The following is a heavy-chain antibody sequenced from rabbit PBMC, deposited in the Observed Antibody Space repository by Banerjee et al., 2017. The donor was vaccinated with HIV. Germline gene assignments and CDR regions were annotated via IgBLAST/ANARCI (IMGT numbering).Heavy chain of an antibody. Sequence: QEQLEESGGGLVQPEGSLTLTCKASGFDLSSDYYMCWVRQAPGKGLEWIASIYAGSSGIPFYATWAKGRFTISKMPSTTVALQMTSLTAADTATYFCARDLAGVIGWNFNLWGPGTLVTVS. CDR3: ARDLAGVIGWNFNL. D-gene: IGHD4-1*01. CDR2: IYAGSSGIP. V-gene: IGHV1S45*01. CDR1: GFDLSSDYY. J-gene: IGHJ4*01.